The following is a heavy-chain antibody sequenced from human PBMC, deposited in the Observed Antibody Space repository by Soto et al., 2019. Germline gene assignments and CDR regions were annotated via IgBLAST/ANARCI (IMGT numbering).Heavy chain of an antibody. J-gene: IGHJ6*02. V-gene: IGHV3-48*02. D-gene: IGHD6-13*01. CDR1: GFTFSSYS. CDR2: ISSSSSTI. Sequence: EVQLVESGGGLVQPGGSLRLSCAASGFTFSSYSMNWVRQAPGKGLEWVSYISSSSSTIYYADSVKGRFTISRDNAKNSLYLQMNSLRDEDTAVYYCARDGVAAASRGGMDVWGQETTVTVSS. CDR3: ARDGVAAASRGGMDV.